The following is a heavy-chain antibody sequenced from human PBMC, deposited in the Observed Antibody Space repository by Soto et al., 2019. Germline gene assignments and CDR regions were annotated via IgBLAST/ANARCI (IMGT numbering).Heavy chain of an antibody. J-gene: IGHJ4*02. CDR1: GGSISRYY. CDR2: IYYSGST. CDR3: ARTDYYGSGSYYNFDY. D-gene: IGHD3-10*01. Sequence: ETLSLTCTVSGGSISRYYWSWIRQPPGQGLEWIGYIYYSGSTNYNPSLKSRVTISVDTSKNQFSLKLSSVTAADTAVYYCARTDYYGSGSYYNFDYWGQGTLVTVSS. V-gene: IGHV4-59*01.